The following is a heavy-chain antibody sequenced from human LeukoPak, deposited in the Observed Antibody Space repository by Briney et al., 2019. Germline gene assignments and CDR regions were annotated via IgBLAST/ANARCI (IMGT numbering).Heavy chain of an antibody. D-gene: IGHD3-10*01. CDR2: IHPGDSDT. CDR1: GYSFTSYS. Sequence: GESLKISCKASGYSFTSYSIGWVRQMPGKGLEWMGIIHPGDSDTRYSPSFEGQVTISADKSISTAYLQWSSLKASDTAMYYCARRSPIYGSGSYMDYWGQGTLVTVSS. J-gene: IGHJ4*02. V-gene: IGHV5-51*01. CDR3: ARRSPIYGSGSYMDY.